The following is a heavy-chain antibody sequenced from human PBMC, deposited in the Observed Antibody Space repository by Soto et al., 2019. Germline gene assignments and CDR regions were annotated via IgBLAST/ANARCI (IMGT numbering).Heavy chain of an antibody. Sequence: PSETLSLTCAVSGGSISSSNWWSWVRQPPGKGLEWIGEIYHSGSTNYNPSLKSRVTISVDKSKNQFSLKLSSVTAADTAVYYCARASRGYIYAHPFDYWGQGTLVTVSS. J-gene: IGHJ4*02. CDR1: GGSISSSNW. V-gene: IGHV4-4*02. CDR2: IYHSGST. CDR3: ARASRGYIYAHPFDY. D-gene: IGHD5-18*01.